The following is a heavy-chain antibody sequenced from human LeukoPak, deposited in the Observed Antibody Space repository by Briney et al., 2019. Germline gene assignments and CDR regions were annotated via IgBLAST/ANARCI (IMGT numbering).Heavy chain of an antibody. Sequence: GGSLRLSCAASGFTFSSYGMHWVRQAPGKGLEWVAVMWYDGSNKYYAASVKGRFTISRDNSKNTLYLQMNSLRAEDTAVYYCAKQISRGDYVSSFDYWGQGTLVTVSS. CDR3: AKQISRGDYVSSFDY. CDR1: GFTFSSYG. CDR2: MWYDGSNK. J-gene: IGHJ4*02. D-gene: IGHD4-17*01. V-gene: IGHV3-33*06.